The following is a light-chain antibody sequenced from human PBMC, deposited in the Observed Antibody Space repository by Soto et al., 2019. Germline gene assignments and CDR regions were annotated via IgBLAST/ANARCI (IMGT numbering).Light chain of an antibody. Sequence: EIVLTKSPGTLSLSPGARATLSCRASQSGSSSYLAWYQQKPGQAPRLLVYGATSRATGIPDRFSCSGSGTYFTLTISRLEREDFAVYYCQQCGSSPSTLRQRTKVEI. J-gene: IGKJ1*01. V-gene: IGKV3-20*01. CDR1: QSGSSSY. CDR2: GAT. CDR3: QQCGSSPST.